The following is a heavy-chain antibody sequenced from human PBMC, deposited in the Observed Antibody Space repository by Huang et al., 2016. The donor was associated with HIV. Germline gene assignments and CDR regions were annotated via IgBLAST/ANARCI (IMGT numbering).Heavy chain of an antibody. CDR2: LNPNSGRR. V-gene: IGHV1-8*01. J-gene: IGHJ4*02. D-gene: IGHD2-15*01. CDR1: GYNFTSYD. CDR3: ARGHCRGATCYLYFDY. Sequence: QVQLVQSGAEVKKPGASVKVSCKASGYNFTSYDSNWVRQATGQGLEWMGWLNPNSGRRGYAQKLQGRGTMTRNTSMSTAYMELSGLRSEDTAVYYCARGHCRGATCYLYFDYWGQGTLVTVS.